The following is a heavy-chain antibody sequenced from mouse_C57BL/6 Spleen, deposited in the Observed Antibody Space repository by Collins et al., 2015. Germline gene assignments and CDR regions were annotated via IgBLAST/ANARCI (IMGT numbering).Heavy chain of an antibody. J-gene: IGHJ2*01. D-gene: IGHD2-1*01. CDR2: INTYTGEP. CDR3: ARDGNYVFFDY. Sequence: QIQLVQSGPELKKPGETVKISCKASGYTFTNYGMNWVKQAPGKGLKWMGWINTYTGEPTYADDFKGRFAFSLETSASTAYLQINNLKNEDMATYFCARDGNYVFFDYWGQGTTLTVSS. V-gene: IGHV9-1*02. CDR1: GYTFTNYG.